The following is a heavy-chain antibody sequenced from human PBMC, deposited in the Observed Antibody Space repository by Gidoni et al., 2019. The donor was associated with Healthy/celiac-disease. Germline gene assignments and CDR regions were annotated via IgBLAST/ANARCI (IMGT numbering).Heavy chain of an antibody. CDR3: ARGGYYYDSSGYGIRPYYFDY. V-gene: IGHV1-69*01. Sequence: QVQLVQSGAEVMKPGSSVKVSCHASGGTFSRYARSWVREAPGQGLEWMGGIIPIFGTASYAQKFQGRVTITADESTGTAYMELSSLRSEDTAVYYCARGGYYYDSSGYGIRPYYFDYWGQGTLVTVSS. CDR2: IIPIFGTA. D-gene: IGHD3-22*01. CDR1: GGTFSRYA. J-gene: IGHJ4*02.